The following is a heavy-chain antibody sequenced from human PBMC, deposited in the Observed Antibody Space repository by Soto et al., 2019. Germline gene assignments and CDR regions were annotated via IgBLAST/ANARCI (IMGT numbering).Heavy chain of an antibody. CDR1: GYTLTSYA. D-gene: IGHD6-13*01. CDR3: ARSSGSSWMFYWFDP. Sequence: ASVKVSCKASGYTLTSYAISWVRQAPGQGLEWLGLISAYNGNTNYAQKLQGRVTITTDTSTSTAYLELRSLISDDTAVYYCARSSGSSWMFYWFDPWGQGTLVTVSS. J-gene: IGHJ5*02. CDR2: ISAYNGNT. V-gene: IGHV1-18*01.